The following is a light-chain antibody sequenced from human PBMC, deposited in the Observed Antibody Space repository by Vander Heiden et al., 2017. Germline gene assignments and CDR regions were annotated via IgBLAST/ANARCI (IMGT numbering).Light chain of an antibody. Sequence: DIQMIQYPSSLSASVGDRVTLTCRASQSISSYLNWYQQKPGKAPKLLIYAASSLQSGVPSRFSGSGCGTDFTLTISMRQPEDFASYYCQQSDSTPPYTFGQGTKLEIK. CDR3: QQSDSTPPYT. CDR2: AAS. V-gene: IGKV1-39*01. J-gene: IGKJ2*01. CDR1: QSISSY.